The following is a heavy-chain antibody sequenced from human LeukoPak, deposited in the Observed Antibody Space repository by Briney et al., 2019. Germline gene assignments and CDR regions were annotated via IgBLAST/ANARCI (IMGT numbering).Heavy chain of an antibody. J-gene: IGHJ4*02. Sequence: PGGSLRLSCAASGFTFSSYWMSWVRQAPGKGLEWVGRIKSKTDGGTTDYAAPVKGRFTISRDDSKNTLYLQMNSLKTEDTAVYYCTTDALYLSGFDYWGQGTLVTVSS. V-gene: IGHV3-15*01. CDR3: TTDALYLSGFDY. CDR2: IKSKTDGGTT. CDR1: GFTFSSYW. D-gene: IGHD2-15*01.